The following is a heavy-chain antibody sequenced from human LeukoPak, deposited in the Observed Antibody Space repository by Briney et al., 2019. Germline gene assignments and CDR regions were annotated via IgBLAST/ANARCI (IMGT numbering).Heavy chain of an antibody. CDR3: VRVGDSSGYSEFDP. V-gene: IGHV5-51*01. Sequence: GESLKISCKVSGHTFSGYWIGWVRQMPGKGLEWMRIIYPGDSDTRYSPSFEGQVTISADKSISTAYLQWSSLKASDSAMYFCVRVGDSSGYSEFDPWGQGTLVTVSS. CDR2: IYPGDSDT. J-gene: IGHJ5*02. CDR1: GHTFSGYW. D-gene: IGHD3-22*01.